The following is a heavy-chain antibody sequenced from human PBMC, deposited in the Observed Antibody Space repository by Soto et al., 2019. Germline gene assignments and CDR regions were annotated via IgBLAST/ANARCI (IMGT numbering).Heavy chain of an antibody. V-gene: IGHV1-2*04. D-gene: IGHD1-7*01. J-gene: IGHJ6*02. Sequence: ASVKVSCKASGYTFTGYYMHWVRQAPGQGLEWMGWINPNSGGTNYAQKFQGWVTMTRDTSISTAYMELSRLRSDDTAVYYCARASGTTAYYYYGMDVWGQGTTVTVSS. CDR2: INPNSGGT. CDR3: ARASGTTAYYYYGMDV. CDR1: GYTFTGYY.